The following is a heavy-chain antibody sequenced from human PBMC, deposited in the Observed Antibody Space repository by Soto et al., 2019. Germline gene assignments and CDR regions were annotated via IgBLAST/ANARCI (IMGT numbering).Heavy chain of an antibody. J-gene: IGHJ4*02. CDR1: GYTFTSYG. D-gene: IGHD2-15*01. CDR2: ISAYNGST. CDR3: ASSCSGGSCYPLEFDY. Sequence: ASVKVSCKASGYTFTSYGISWVRQAPGQGLEWMGWISAYNGSTSYAQKFQGRVTMTRDTSTSTVYMELSSLRSEDTAVYYCASSCSGGSCYPLEFDYWGQGTLVTVSS. V-gene: IGHV1-18*04.